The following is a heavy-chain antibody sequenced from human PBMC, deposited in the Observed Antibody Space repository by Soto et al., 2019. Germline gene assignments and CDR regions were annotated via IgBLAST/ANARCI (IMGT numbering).Heavy chain of an antibody. V-gene: IGHV1-3*01. CDR3: ARSRGSSSHYYAGMVV. CDR2: INAGNGNT. Sequence: AAVKVSCKDSGYTFTSYAMDWVRQSPGQRLELMGWINAGNGNTKYSQKFQGRVTITRDTSASTAYMELSSLRSEDTAVYYCARSRGSSSHYYAGMVVWGQGTTVPGSS. CDR1: GYTFTSYA. D-gene: IGHD6-13*01. J-gene: IGHJ6*02.